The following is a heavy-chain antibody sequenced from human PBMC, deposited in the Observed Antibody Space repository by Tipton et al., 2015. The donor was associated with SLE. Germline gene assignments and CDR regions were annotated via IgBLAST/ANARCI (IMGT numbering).Heavy chain of an antibody. CDR2: ISYDGGTK. CDR1: GFTFSSYE. D-gene: IGHD3/OR15-3a*01. Sequence: SLRLSCAASGFTFSSYEMNWVRQAPGKGLEWVAFISYDGGTKYYADSVKGRFTISRDNSKNTLYLQMNSLRAEDTAVYYCAKPDWTMIPPYWGQGTLVTVSS. J-gene: IGHJ4*02. CDR3: AKPDWTMIPPY. V-gene: IGHV3-30*18.